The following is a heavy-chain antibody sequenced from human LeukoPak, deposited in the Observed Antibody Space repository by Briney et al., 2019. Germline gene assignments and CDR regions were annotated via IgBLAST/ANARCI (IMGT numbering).Heavy chain of an antibody. CDR3: ARFGSVVVPTQGWFDP. V-gene: IGHV1-18*01. Sequence: VASVKVSCKASGYTFSSYDINWVRQAPGQGLEWMGWISAYNGNTNYAQKLQGRVTMTTDTSTSTAYMELRSLRSDDTAVYYCARFGSVVVPTQGWFDPWGQGTLVTVSS. CDR1: GYTFSSYD. J-gene: IGHJ5*02. CDR2: ISAYNGNT. D-gene: IGHD2-2*01.